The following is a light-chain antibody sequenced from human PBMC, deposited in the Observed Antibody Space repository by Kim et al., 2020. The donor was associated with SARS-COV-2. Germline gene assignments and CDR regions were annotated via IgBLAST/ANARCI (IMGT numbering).Light chain of an antibody. V-gene: IGKV3-20*01. CDR1: QSVSSGY. CDR3: QQYGSTRTWT. J-gene: IGKJ1*01. CDR2: GAS. Sequence: PGERATLSCRASQSVSSGYFAWYQQKPGQAPRLLIYGASTRAAGIPGRFSGSGSGTEFTLTISRLEPEDFAVYYCQQYGSTRTWTFGQGTTVEIK.